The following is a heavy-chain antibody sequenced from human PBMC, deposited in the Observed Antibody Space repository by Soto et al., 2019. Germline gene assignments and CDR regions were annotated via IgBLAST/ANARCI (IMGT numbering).Heavy chain of an antibody. CDR1: GYTFTSYD. Sequence: GASVKVSCKASGYTFTSYDINWVRQATGQGLEWMGWMNPNSGNTGYAQKFQGRVTMTRNTSISTAYMELSSLRSEDTAVYYCARLITKFQGGYYYGMDVWGQGTTVTVSS. CDR3: ARLITKFQGGYYYGMDV. J-gene: IGHJ6*02. V-gene: IGHV1-8*01. CDR2: MNPNSGNT. D-gene: IGHD3-16*01.